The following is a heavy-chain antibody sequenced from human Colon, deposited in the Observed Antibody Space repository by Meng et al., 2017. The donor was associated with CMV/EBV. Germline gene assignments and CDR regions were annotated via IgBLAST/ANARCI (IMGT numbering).Heavy chain of an antibody. D-gene: IGHD3-3*01. V-gene: IGHV3-74*01. J-gene: IGHJ6*02. CDR1: GFTLSNYW. CDR3: ARGYDFWSGYYGMDV. Sequence: GESLKISCAASGFTLSNYWMHWVRQAPGKGLEWVSQIDPDGTDTTYADSVKGRFTVSRDNSKNTLYLQMNSLRAEDTAVYYCARGYDFWSGYYGMDVWGQGTTVTVSS. CDR2: IDPDGTDT.